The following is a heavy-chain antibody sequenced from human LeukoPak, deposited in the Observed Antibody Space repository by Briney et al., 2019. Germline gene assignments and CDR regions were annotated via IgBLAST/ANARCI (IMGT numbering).Heavy chain of an antibody. J-gene: IGHJ4*02. V-gene: IGHV4-30-2*01. CDR1: GGSISSGGYS. Sequence: SETLSLTCAVSGGSISSGGYSWSWIRQPPGKGLEWIGYMYHSGSIYNPSLKSRVTISVDRSKNQFSLKLSSVTAADTAVYYCARVVTAAGNSFDFWGQGTLVTVSS. D-gene: IGHD6-13*01. CDR3: ARVVTAAGNSFDF. CDR2: MYHSGS.